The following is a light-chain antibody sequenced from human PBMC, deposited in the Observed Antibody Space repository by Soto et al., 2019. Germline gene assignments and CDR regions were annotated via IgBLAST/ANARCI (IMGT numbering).Light chain of an antibody. CDR1: QIISSS. V-gene: IGKV1-5*01. Sequence: DIQMTPSPSTLSASVGDRVSFTCRASQIISSSLAWYQQTPGKAPKLLIYDASSLESGVPSRFSGSGFGTEFTLTISSLQPDDLATYYCQQYKSYSPRKCGQGTKVDIK. J-gene: IGKJ1*01. CDR3: QQYKSYSPRK. CDR2: DAS.